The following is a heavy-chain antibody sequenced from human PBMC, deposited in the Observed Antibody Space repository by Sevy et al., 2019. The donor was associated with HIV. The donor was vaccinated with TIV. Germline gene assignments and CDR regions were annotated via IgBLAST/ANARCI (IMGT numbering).Heavy chain of an antibody. D-gene: IGHD6-6*01. CDR2: IIPIFGTA. V-gene: IGHV1-69*13. Sequence: ASVKVSCKASGGTFSSYAISWVRQAPGQGLEWMGGIIPIFGTANYAQKFQGRVTITADESTSTAYMELSSLRSEDTAVYYCAREAYSSSSRFDPWGQRTLVTVSS. J-gene: IGHJ5*02. CDR1: GGTFSSYA. CDR3: AREAYSSSSRFDP.